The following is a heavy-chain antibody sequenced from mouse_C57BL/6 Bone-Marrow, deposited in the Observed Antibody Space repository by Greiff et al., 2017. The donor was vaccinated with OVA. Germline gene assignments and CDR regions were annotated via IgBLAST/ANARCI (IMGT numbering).Heavy chain of an antibody. Sequence: EVQLVESGGGLVQPGGSLSLSCAASGFTFTDYYMSWVRQPPGKALEWLGFIRNKANGYTTEYSASVKGRFTISRDNSQSILYLQMNALRAEDSATYYCARWLLPLDYWGQGTTLTVSS. CDR2: IRNKANGYTT. D-gene: IGHD2-3*01. J-gene: IGHJ2*01. V-gene: IGHV7-3*01. CDR3: ARWLLPLDY. CDR1: GFTFTDYY.